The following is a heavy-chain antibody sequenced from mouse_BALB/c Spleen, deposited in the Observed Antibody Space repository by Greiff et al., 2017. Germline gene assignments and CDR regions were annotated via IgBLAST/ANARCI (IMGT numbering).Heavy chain of an antibody. CDR1: GFSLTSYG. J-gene: IGHJ1*01. Sequence: VKLMESGPGLVAPSQSLSITCTVSGFSLTSYGVHWVRQPPGKGLEWLGVIWAGGSTNYNSALMSRLSISKDNSKSQVFLKMNSLQTDDTAMYYCARDSPYGNWYFDVWGAGTTVTVSS. D-gene: IGHD2-1*01. CDR3: ARDSPYGNWYFDV. V-gene: IGHV2-9*02. CDR2: IWAGGST.